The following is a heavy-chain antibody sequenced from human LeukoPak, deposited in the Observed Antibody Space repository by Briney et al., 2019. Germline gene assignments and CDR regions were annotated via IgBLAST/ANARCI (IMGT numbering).Heavy chain of an antibody. J-gene: IGHJ4*02. V-gene: IGHV4-39*07. CDR2: IYYSGST. CDR3: ARELMVHYDILTGYYY. CDR1: GGSISSSSYY. D-gene: IGHD3-9*01. Sequence: SETLSLTCTVSGGSISSSSYYWGWIRQPPGKGLEWIGSIYYSGSTYYNPSLKSRVTISVDTSKNQFSLKLSSVTAADTAVYYCARELMVHYDILTGYYYWGQGTLVTVSS.